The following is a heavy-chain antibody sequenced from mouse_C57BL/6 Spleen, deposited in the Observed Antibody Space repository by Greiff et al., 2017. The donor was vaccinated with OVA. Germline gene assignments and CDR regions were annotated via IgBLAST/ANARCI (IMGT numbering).Heavy chain of an antibody. CDR1: GYAFSSSW. J-gene: IGHJ3*01. D-gene: IGHD2-3*01. CDR3: ATNPPLYDGYMAWFAY. CDR2: IYPGDGDT. Sequence: QVQLQQSGPELVKPGASVKISCKASGYAFSSSWMNWVKQRPGKGLEWIGRIYPGDGDTNYNGKFKGKATLTADKSSSTAYMQLSSLTSEDSAVYYCATNPPLYDGYMAWFAYWGQGTLVTVSA. V-gene: IGHV1-82*01.